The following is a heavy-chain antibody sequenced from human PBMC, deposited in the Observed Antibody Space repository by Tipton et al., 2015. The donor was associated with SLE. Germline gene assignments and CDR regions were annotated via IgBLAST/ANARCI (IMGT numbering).Heavy chain of an antibody. J-gene: IGHJ6*03. V-gene: IGHV4-30-2*01. D-gene: IGHD3-10*01. CDR3: ARVLMGFGEPRAPTRGYYYYMDV. CDR2: IYHSGST. CDR1: GGSMSSGDYS. Sequence: TLSLTCAVSGGSMSSGDYSWSWIRQPPGKGLEWIGNIYHSGSTFYNPSLKSRVTISVDTSKNQFSLKLSSVTAADTAVYYCARVLMGFGEPRAPTRGYYYYMDVWGKGTTVTVSS.